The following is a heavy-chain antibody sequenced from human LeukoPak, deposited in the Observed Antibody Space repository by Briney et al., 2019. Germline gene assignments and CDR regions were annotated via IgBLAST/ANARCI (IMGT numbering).Heavy chain of an antibody. CDR3: ARGPREGVITPWYWFDP. CDR1: GSTFSSYW. D-gene: IGHD3-3*01. CDR2: IKQDGSEK. J-gene: IGHJ5*02. V-gene: IGHV3-7*01. Sequence: GGSLRLSCAASGSTFSSYWMSWVRQAPGKGLEWVANIKQDGSEKYYVDSVKGRFTISRDNAKNSLYLQMNSLRAEDTAVYYCARGPREGVITPWYWFDPWGQGTLVTVSS.